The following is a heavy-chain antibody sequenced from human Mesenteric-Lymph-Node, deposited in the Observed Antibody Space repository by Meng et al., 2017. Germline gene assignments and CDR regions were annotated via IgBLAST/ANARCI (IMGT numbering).Heavy chain of an antibody. CDR3: ARPYCSSTSCYYWFDP. D-gene: IGHD2-2*01. Sequence: ASVKVSCKASGYTFTSYDINWVRQATGQGLEGMGWMNPNSGNTGYAQKFQGRVTMTRNTSISTAYMELSSLRSEDTAVYYCARPYCSSTSCYYWFDPWGQGTLVTVSS. J-gene: IGHJ5*02. CDR1: GYTFTSYD. CDR2: MNPNSGNT. V-gene: IGHV1-8*01.